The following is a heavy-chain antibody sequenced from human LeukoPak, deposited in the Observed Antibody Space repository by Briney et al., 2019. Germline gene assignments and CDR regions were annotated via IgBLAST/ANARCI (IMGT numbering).Heavy chain of an antibody. J-gene: IGHJ4*02. D-gene: IGHD6-19*01. CDR3: ASCSASGIYPIDY. CDR2: INHLRRT. Sequence: SETLSLTCAVSGESFSVYYWRCIRQPPGKGLEWIGEINHLRRTNYNTSLKSRVIISIDTSKKEVSLKMASVTAADTAIYYGASCSASGIYPIDYWGQGTLVTVSS. CDR1: GESFSVYY. V-gene: IGHV4-34*01.